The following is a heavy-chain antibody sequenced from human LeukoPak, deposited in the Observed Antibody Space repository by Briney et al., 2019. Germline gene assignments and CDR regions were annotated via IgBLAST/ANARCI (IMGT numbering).Heavy chain of an antibody. CDR3: ARPIGGVIEYYFDY. CDR1: GGSFSGYY. CDR2: ISSSGSTI. D-gene: IGHD3-16*01. J-gene: IGHJ4*02. Sequence: PSETLSLTCAVYGGSFSGYYWSWIRQPPGKGLEWVSYISSSGSTIYYADSVKGRFTIPRDNAKNSLYLQMNSLRAEDTAVYYCARPIGGVIEYYFDYWGQGTLVTVSS. V-gene: IGHV3-11*01.